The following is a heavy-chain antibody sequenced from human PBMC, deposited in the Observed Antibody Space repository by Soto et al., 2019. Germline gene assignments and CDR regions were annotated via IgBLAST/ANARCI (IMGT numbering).Heavy chain of an antibody. CDR2: INPNSGGT. V-gene: IGHV1-2*02. D-gene: IGHD6-6*01. CDR3: ARDPYSSSSYYYYYGMDV. Sequence: ASVKVSCKASGYTFTGYYMHWARQAPGQGLEWMGWINPNSGGTNYAQKFQGRVTMTRDTSISTAYMELSRLRSDDTAVYYCARDPYSSSSYYYYYGMDVWGQGTTVTVSS. CDR1: GYTFTGYY. J-gene: IGHJ6*02.